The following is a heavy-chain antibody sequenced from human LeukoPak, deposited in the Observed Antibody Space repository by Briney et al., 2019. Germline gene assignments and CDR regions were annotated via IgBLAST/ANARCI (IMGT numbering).Heavy chain of an antibody. CDR2: IFYSGST. J-gene: IGHJ5*02. CDR3: ARQTRGNWNDGFDP. Sequence: SGTLSLTCTVSGGSISNFYWSWIRQPPGKGLEWSGYIFYSGSTDYNPSLKSRITISIDTSKKQFSLKLTSVTAADTAVYYCARQTRGNWNDGFDPWGQGSLVTVSS. V-gene: IGHV4-59*08. D-gene: IGHD1-20*01. CDR1: GGSISNFY.